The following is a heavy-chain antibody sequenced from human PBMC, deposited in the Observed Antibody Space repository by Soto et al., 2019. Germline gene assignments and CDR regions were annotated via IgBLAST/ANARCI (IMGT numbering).Heavy chain of an antibody. Sequence: ASVKVSCKASGGTFSSYAISWVRQAPGQGLEWMGGIIPILGIANYAQKFQGRVTITADKSTSTAYMELSSLRSEDTAVYYCARTGGVDLRYFDYWGQGTLVTVSS. J-gene: IGHJ4*02. V-gene: IGHV1-69*10. CDR1: GGTFSSYA. CDR3: ARTGGVDLRYFDY. D-gene: IGHD5-12*01. CDR2: IIPILGIA.